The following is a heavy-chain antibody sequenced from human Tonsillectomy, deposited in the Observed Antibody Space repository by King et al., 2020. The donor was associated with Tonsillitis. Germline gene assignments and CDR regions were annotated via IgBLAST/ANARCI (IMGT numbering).Heavy chain of an antibody. Sequence: ITLKESGPTLVEPTQTLTLACTFSWFSPPTSGVGVGWILQPPGKALEWLSPLFWNYDKRYRPSLKNRLTITKDTSKNQVVLTMTNMDPVDTATYYCAHRRSITIFGVVKECWFDPWGQGTLVTVSS. CDR2: LFWNYDK. D-gene: IGHD3-3*01. V-gene: IGHV2-5*01. CDR1: WFSPPTSGVG. J-gene: IGHJ5*02. CDR3: AHRRSITIFGVVKECWFDP.